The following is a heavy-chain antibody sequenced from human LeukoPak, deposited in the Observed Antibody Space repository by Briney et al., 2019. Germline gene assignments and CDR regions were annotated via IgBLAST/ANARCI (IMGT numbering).Heavy chain of an antibody. CDR3: ARDVAAPTYYGMDV. V-gene: IGHV3-53*01. J-gene: IGHJ6*02. CDR2: IYSGGST. CDR1: GFTVSSNY. D-gene: IGHD2-21*01. Sequence: GGSLRLSCAASGFTVSSNYMSWVRQAPGKGLEWVSVIYSGGSTYYADSVKGRFTISRDNSKNTLYLQMNSLRAEDTAVYYCARDVAAPTYYGMDVWGQGTTVTASS.